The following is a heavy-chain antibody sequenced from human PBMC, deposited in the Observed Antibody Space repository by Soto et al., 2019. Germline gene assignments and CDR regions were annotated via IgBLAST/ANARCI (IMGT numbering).Heavy chain of an antibody. CDR1: GYTFTGFY. D-gene: IGHD3-22*01. CDR2: INPNSGGT. CDR3: ARGDFDSSANYYAGWFDP. Sequence: ASVEVSCKXSGYTFTGFYMHWLRQAPGQGLEWMGWINPNSGGTKYAQKFQGRVTMTNDTSISTAYMELSRLGSDDTAVYYCARGDFDSSANYYAGWFDPWGQGTLVTVSS. J-gene: IGHJ5*02. V-gene: IGHV1-2*02.